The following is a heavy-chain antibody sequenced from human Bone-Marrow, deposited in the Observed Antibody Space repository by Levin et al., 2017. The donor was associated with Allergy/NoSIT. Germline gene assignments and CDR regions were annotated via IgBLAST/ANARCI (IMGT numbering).Heavy chain of an antibody. CDR2: IRGSGVGT. CDR1: GFTFSSYA. Sequence: GESLKISCAASGFTFSSYAMSWVRQAPGKGLEWVSGIRGSGVGTYYADFVKGRFTISRDNSKNPLYLQMKSLRAEDTAVYYCAKDISSSWSTGDLDYWGQGTQVTVSS. D-gene: IGHD6-6*01. CDR3: AKDISSSWSTGDLDY. J-gene: IGHJ4*02. V-gene: IGHV3-23*01.